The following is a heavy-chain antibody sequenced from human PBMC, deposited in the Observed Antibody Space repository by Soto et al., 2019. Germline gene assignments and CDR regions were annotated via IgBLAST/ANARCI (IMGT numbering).Heavy chain of an antibody. Sequence: SETLSLTCTVSGGSISSSSYYWGWIRQPPGKGLEWIGSIYYSGSTYYSPSLKSRVTISVDTSKNQFSLKLSSVTAADTAVYYCARLRRDGYNDYWGQGTLVTVSS. CDR3: ARLRRDGYNDY. D-gene: IGHD5-12*01. CDR2: IYYSGST. J-gene: IGHJ4*02. V-gene: IGHV4-39*01. CDR1: GGSISSSSYY.